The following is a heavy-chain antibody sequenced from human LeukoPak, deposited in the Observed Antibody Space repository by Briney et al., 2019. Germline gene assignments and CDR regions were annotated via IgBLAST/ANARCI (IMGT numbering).Heavy chain of an antibody. CDR1: GFTFSSYG. D-gene: IGHD3-10*01. V-gene: IGHV3-30*03. J-gene: IGHJ4*02. CDR3: ARSIYGSGSHGDY. Sequence: PGGSLRLSCAASGFTFSSYGMHWVRQAPGKGLEWVAVISYDGSNKYYADSVKGRFTISRDNSKNTLYLQMNSLRAEDTAVYYCARSIYGSGSHGDYWGQGTLVTVSS. CDR2: ISYDGSNK.